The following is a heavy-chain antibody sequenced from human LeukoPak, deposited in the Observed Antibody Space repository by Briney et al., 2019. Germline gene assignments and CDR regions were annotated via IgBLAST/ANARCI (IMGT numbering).Heavy chain of an antibody. D-gene: IGHD3-22*01. V-gene: IGHV4-4*02. CDR2: IYHSGSA. Sequence: SGTLSLTCAVSGASINGSDWWNWVRQPPGKGLEWIGEIYHSGSATYSPSLKSRVAISVDKSKNQFSLVLNSVTAADTAVYYCARYTYYYDSSGYRPEGAFDIWGQGTMVTVSS. J-gene: IGHJ3*02. CDR3: ARYTYYYDSSGYRPEGAFDI. CDR1: GASINGSDW.